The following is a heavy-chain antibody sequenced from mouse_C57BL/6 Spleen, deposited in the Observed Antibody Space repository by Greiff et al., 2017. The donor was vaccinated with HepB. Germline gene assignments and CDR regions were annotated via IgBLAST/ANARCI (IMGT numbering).Heavy chain of an antibody. CDR3: ARERILYYYGSSVLDY. CDR2: IYPRDGST. CDR1: GYTFTDHT. Sequence: QVQLQQSDAELVKPGASVKISCKVSGYTFTDHTIHWMKQRPEQGLEWIGYIYPRDGSTKYNEKFKGKATLTADKSSSTAYMQLNSLTSEDSAVYFCARERILYYYGSSVLDYWGQGTTLTVSS. D-gene: IGHD1-1*01. V-gene: IGHV1-78*01. J-gene: IGHJ2*01.